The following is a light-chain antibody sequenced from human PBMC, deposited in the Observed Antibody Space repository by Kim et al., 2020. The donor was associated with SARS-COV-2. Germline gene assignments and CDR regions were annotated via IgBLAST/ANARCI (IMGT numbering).Light chain of an antibody. CDR3: KQYGSSPWT. Sequence: EIVLTQSPGTLSLSPGERDTLSCRASQSVSSSYLAWYQQKPGQAPRLLIYGASSRATGIPDRFSGSGSGTDFTLTISRLEPEDFEVYYCKQYGSSPWTFGQGTKGDIK. CDR1: QSVSSSY. CDR2: GAS. J-gene: IGKJ1*01. V-gene: IGKV3-20*01.